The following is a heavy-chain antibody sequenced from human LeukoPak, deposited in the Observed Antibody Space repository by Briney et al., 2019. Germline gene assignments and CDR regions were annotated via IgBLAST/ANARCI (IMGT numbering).Heavy chain of an antibody. V-gene: IGHV3-30-3*01. J-gene: IGHJ4*02. CDR3: ARELKIGWYYFLF. Sequence: GRSLRLSCAGSGFTFSSYPMHWVRQAPGKGLEWVAVISYDGSNKYYADSVKGRFTISRDNAKNSLYLQMNSLRAEDTAVYYCARELKIGWYYFLFWAQGTLVTVSS. D-gene: IGHD6-19*01. CDR2: ISYDGSNK. CDR1: GFTFSSYP.